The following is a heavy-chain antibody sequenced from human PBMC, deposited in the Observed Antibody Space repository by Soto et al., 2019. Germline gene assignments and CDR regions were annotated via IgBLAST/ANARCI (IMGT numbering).Heavy chain of an antibody. CDR2: ISDTGHT. V-gene: IGHV3-23*01. J-gene: IGHJ4*02. CDR3: AKDSLWFGRATEDY. CDR1: GFLFRSFA. Sequence: EVQLLESGGGLVQPGGSLRLSCAASGFLFRSFAMSWVRQAPGKGLEWVSGISDTGHTYYADSVMGRFTISRDNSANTPYLQLTALRATDTPIYHCAKDSLWFGRATEDYWGQGILVPVSS. D-gene: IGHD3-10*01.